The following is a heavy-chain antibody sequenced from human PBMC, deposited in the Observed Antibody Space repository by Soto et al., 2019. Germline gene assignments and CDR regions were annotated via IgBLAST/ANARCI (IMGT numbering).Heavy chain of an antibody. V-gene: IGHV3-23*01. CDR1: GFIFNAYA. CDR3: ARVASDYINSADH. D-gene: IGHD4-4*01. CDR2: IGGSGGNT. Sequence: EVQLLESGGGLVQPGGSLRLSCAASGFIFNAYAMTWVRQAPGKGLEWVSAIGGSGGNTYYAASVKGRITISRDNSKDTVDLEMKRLRVDDTAVYFCARVASDYINSADHWGQGILVTGSS. J-gene: IGHJ4*02.